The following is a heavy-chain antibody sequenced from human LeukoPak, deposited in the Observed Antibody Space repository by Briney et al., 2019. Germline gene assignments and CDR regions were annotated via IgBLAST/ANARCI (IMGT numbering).Heavy chain of an antibody. V-gene: IGHV4-38-2*02. D-gene: IGHD3-3*01. CDR3: ARREASGSGDYGFDY. CDR1: GYSISSGYY. J-gene: IGHJ4*02. CDR2: IYHSGST. Sequence: SETLSLTCTVSGYSISSGYYWGWIRQPPGKGLEWIGSIYHSGSTYYTPSLKSRVTISVDTSKNHFSLQLSSVTAADAAVYYCARREASGSGDYGFDYWGQGTLVTVSS.